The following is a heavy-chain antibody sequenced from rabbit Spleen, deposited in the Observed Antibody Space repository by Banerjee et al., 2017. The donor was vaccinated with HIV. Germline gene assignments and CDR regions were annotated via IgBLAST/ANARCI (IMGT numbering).Heavy chain of an antibody. V-gene: IGHV1S40*01. Sequence: QSLEESGGDLVKPGGTLTLTCTASGIDFSSGYWMCWVRQAPGKGLEWIACIFTRGGDIYYANWAKGRFTVSKTSSTTVTLQMTSLTDADTATYFCARDTSSSFSSYGMDLWGPGTLVPVS. CDR3: ARDTSSSFSSYGMDL. CDR1: GIDFSSGYW. J-gene: IGHJ6*01. CDR2: IFTRGGDI. D-gene: IGHD1-1*01.